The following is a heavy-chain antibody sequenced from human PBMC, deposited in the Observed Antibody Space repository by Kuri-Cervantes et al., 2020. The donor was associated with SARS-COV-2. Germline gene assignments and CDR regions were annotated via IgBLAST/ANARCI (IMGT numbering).Heavy chain of an antibody. V-gene: IGHV3-23*01. J-gene: IGHJ4*02. Sequence: GGSLRLSCVASGFTFSSFAMTWVRQAPGKGLEWVASMSGSGHNIQHADSLKGRFTIPRDNFRNTVFLEMNSLRVDDTAVYYCALNYYFNYWGQGTLVTVSS. CDR1: GFTFSSFA. D-gene: IGHD1-1*01. CDR2: MSGSGHNI. CDR3: ALNYYFNY.